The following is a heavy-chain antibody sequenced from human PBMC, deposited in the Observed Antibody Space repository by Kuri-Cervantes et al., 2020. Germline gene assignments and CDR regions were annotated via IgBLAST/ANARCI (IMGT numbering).Heavy chain of an antibody. CDR2: IIPIFGTA. J-gene: IGHJ6*02. Sequence: GGSLRLSCKASGGTFSSYAISWVRQAPGQGLEWMGGIIPIFGTANYAQKFQGRVTITADESTSTAYMELSSLRSEDTAVYYCASVLRFLEWLGGGMDVWGQGTTVTVSS. V-gene: IGHV1-69*01. CDR3: ASVLRFLEWLGGGMDV. CDR1: GGTFSSYA. D-gene: IGHD3-3*01.